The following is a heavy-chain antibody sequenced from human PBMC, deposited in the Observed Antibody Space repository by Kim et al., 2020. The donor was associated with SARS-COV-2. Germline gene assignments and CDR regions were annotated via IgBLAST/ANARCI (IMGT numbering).Heavy chain of an antibody. Sequence: SETLSLTCTVSGGSISSSSYYWGWIRQPPGKGLEWIGSIYYSGSTYYNPSLKSRVTISVDTSKNQFSLKLSSVTAADTAVYYCARDCRTPYDFWSDGGGAFDIWGQGTMVTVSS. V-gene: IGHV4-39*07. CDR3: ARDCRTPYDFWSDGGGAFDI. CDR1: GGSISSSSYY. D-gene: IGHD3-3*01. CDR2: IYYSGST. J-gene: IGHJ3*02.